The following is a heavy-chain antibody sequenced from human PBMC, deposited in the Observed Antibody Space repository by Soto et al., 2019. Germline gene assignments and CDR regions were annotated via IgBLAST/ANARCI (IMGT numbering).Heavy chain of an antibody. CDR1: EFTFSSYG. V-gene: IGHV3-21*06. CDR2: ITSTSSFI. J-gene: IGHJ4*02. Sequence: GGSLRLSCAASEFTFSSYGMSWVRQAPGKGLEWISSITSTSSFIDYADSVKGRFTISRDNAKNSLILQMRCLRVEDTAVYYCASGESRSAVTALDYWGQGTLVTVSS. CDR3: ASGESRSAVTALDY. D-gene: IGHD2-21*02.